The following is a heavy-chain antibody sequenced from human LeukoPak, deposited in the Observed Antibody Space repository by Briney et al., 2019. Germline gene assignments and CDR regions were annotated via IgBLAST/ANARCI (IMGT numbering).Heavy chain of an antibody. D-gene: IGHD6-13*01. V-gene: IGHV3-11*04. CDR1: GFTFSDYY. CDR2: ISSSGSTI. CDR3: ARPYSSSWYTAFDI. J-gene: IGHJ3*02. Sequence: GGSLRLSCAASGFTFSDYYMSWIRQAPGKGVELVSYISSSGSTIYYADPVKGRFTISRDNAKNSLYLQVNSLRAEDTAVYYCARPYSSSWYTAFDIWGQGTMVTVSS.